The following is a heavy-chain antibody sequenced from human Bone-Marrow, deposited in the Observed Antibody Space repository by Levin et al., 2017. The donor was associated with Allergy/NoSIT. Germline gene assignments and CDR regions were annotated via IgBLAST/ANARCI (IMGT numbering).Heavy chain of an antibody. CDR3: ARVGIPPTGSHYRAWTLIPHPYGMDV. Sequence: QTLSLTCTFSGFSLSAGGMCVSWIRQPPGKALEWLALIDWDDDKYYSTSLKTRLTISKDTSKNQVVLTMTSMDPVDTATYYCARVGIPPTGSHYRAWTLIPHPYGMDVWGQGTTVTVS. CDR1: GFSLSAGGMC. D-gene: IGHD1-26*01. CDR2: IDWDDDK. J-gene: IGHJ6*02. V-gene: IGHV2-70*01.